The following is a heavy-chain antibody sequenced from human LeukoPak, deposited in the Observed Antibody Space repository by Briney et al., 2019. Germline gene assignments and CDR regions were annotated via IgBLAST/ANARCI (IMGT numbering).Heavy chain of an antibody. D-gene: IGHD7-27*01. CDR2: IKSKTDGGTT. CDR1: GFTFSNAW. CDR3: ARDQYTNSGNWFDP. J-gene: IGHJ5*02. V-gene: IGHV3-15*01. Sequence: PGGSLRLSCAASGFTFSNAWMSWVRQAPGKGLEWVGRIKSKTDGGTTDYAAPVKGRFTISRDDSKNTLYLQMNSLRAEDTAVYFCARDQYTNSGNWFDPWGQGTLVTVSS.